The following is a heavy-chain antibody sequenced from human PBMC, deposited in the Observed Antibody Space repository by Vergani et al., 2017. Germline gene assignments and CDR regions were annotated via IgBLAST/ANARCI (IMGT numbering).Heavy chain of an antibody. CDR3: ARNPYCGGDCYSGAFDI. J-gene: IGHJ3*02. CDR1: GVSISDYY. D-gene: IGHD2-21*02. Sequence: QVQLQESGPGLVKSSETLSLTCTVSGVSISDYYWNWLRQPPGEGLEWIGYIYKSGSSTYNPSLKSRVTISVDTSKNQFSLKLSSVNAADTAVYYCARNPYCGGDCYSGAFDIWGQGTMVTVSS. CDR2: IYKSGSS. V-gene: IGHV4-59*01.